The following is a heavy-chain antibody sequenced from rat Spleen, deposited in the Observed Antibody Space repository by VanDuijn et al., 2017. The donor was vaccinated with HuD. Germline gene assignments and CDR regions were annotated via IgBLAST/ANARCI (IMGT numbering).Heavy chain of an antibody. CDR3: TTANNGGFSELYYFDY. D-gene: IGHD1-11*01. V-gene: IGHV5-29*01. J-gene: IGHJ2*01. Sequence: EVQLVESGGGLVQPGRSLKLSCAAPGFTLSYYGMAWVRQAPKKGLEWVASISFEGSGTYYGDSVRGRFTISRNNAKSTLYLQMDSLRSEDTATYYCTTANNGGFSELYYFDYWGQGVMVTVSS. CDR2: ISFEGSGT. CDR1: GFTLSYYG.